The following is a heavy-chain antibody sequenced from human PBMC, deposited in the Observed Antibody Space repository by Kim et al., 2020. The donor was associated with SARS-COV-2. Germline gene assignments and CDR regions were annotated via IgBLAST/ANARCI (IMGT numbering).Heavy chain of an antibody. J-gene: IGHJ3*02. V-gene: IGHV1-18*01. CDR3: ARADVEMATTDAFDI. D-gene: IGHD5-12*01. Sequence: QKLQGRVTMTTDTSTGTAYMELRSLRSDDTAVYYCARADVEMATTDAFDIWGQGTMVTVSS.